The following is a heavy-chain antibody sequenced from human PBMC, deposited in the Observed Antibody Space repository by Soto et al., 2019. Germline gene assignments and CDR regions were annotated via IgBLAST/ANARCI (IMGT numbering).Heavy chain of an antibody. J-gene: IGHJ4*02. CDR2: MNPNNDNT. Sequence: ASVKVSCKASGYSFTSYDINWGRQATGQGLEWMGWMNPNNDNTGYAEKFRGRVTMTRNTSISTAYLELSSLRSEDTAVYYCARSYYYFGSGHPAFDYCARGSLVTVS. V-gene: IGHV1-8*01. D-gene: IGHD3-3*01. CDR3: ARSYYYFGSGHPAFDY. CDR1: GYSFTSYD.